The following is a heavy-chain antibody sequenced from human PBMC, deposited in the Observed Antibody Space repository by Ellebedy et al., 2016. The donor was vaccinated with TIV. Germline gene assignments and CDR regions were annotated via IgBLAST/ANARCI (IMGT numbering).Heavy chain of an antibody. Sequence: MPSETLSLTCNVPGGSITSYFWTWIRQSPGKGLEWIGYVYYTGTTDYNPSLSSRVTISIDTSKSQFSLRLNSVTAADTAVYYSAREGIVATMFIDPWGPGTLVTVSS. CDR1: GGSITSYF. V-gene: IGHV4-59*01. D-gene: IGHD5-12*01. J-gene: IGHJ5*02. CDR2: VYYTGTT. CDR3: AREGIVATMFIDP.